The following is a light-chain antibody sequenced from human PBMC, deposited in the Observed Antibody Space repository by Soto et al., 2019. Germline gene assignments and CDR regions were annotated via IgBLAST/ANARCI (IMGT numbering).Light chain of an antibody. Sequence: QSVLAQPPSVSGAPGQRVTISCTGSSSNIGAGYDVHWYQQLPGTAPKLLIFGNGNRPSGVPDRFSGSKSDTSASLAITGLQAEDEADYYCHTYDSSLSGSFVFGNGTKVTV. CDR2: GNG. CDR3: HTYDSSLSGSFV. V-gene: IGLV1-40*01. CDR1: SSNIGAGYD. J-gene: IGLJ1*01.